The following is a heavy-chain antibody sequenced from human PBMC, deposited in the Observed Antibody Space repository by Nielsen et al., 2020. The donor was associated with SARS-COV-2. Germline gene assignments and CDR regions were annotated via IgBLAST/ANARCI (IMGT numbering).Heavy chain of an antibody. J-gene: IGHJ4*01. D-gene: IGHD2-15*01. V-gene: IGHV3-74*01. CDR1: GFPFSSHW. CDR2: INNDGSST. CDR3: VRDTGGRWGEL. Sequence: GESPKISCVASGFPFSSHWMHWVRPVPGKGLLWLSRINNDGSSTSYADSGKGRFTISRDNAKNTMWPEINSQRFDDTGVYQCVRDTGGRWGELWGQGTLVTVSS.